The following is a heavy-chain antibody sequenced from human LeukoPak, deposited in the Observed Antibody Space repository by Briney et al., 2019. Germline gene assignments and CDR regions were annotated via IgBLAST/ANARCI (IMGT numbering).Heavy chain of an antibody. CDR2: IHYSGST. Sequence: SETLSLTCTVSGDSISSYYWSWIRQTPGKGLEWIGYIHYSGSTNYNPSLKSRVTISIDTSKNQVSLKLSSVAAADTAVYYCARGKAAGGQYYFDYWGQGTLVTVSS. D-gene: IGHD6-13*01. J-gene: IGHJ4*02. CDR1: GDSISSYY. V-gene: IGHV4-59*01. CDR3: ARGKAAGGQYYFDY.